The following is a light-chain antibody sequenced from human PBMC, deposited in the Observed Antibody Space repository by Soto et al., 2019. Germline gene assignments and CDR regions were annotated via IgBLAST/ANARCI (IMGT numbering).Light chain of an antibody. J-gene: IGKJ1*01. CDR2: GAS. CDR3: QQYNTCPPGST. Sequence: EIVMTQSPATLSVSPGERATLSCRASQSVGSNLAWYQQKPGQAPRLLIYGASTRATGIPARFSGSGSGTEFTLTISRLHSEDFAIYFCQQYNTCPPGSTFFQWPKVEIK. CDR1: QSVGSN. V-gene: IGKV3-15*01.